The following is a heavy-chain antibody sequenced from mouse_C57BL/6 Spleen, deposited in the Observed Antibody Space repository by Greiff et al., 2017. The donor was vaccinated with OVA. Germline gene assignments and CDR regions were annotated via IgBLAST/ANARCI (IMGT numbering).Heavy chain of an antibody. D-gene: IGHD2-12*01. CDR1: GYSFTSGYY. CDR2: ISYDGSN. J-gene: IGHJ2*01. V-gene: IGHV3-6*01. CDR3: AGDRYGYFDY. Sequence: EVQLVESGPGLVKPSQSLSLTCSVTGYSFTSGYYWNCIRPFPGKQLEWMANISYDGSNNYNPSLKNRFSITRDTSKNQYLLKLNSVTTEDTATYCCAGDRYGYFDYWGKGTTLTVSS.